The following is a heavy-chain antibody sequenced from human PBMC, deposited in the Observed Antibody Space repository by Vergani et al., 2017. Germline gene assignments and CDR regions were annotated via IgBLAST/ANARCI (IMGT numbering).Heavy chain of an antibody. CDR1: GGSFSGYY. CDR2: INHSGST. D-gene: IGHD3-22*01. CDR3: ARGLGYDSSGYYTPFDY. Sequence: QVQLQQWGAGLLKPPETLSLTCAVYGGSFSGYYWSWILQPPGRGLEWIVEINHSGSTNYNPSLKSRVTISVDTSKNHFSLKLSSVTAADTAVYYCARGLGYDSSGYYTPFDYWGQGTLVTVSS. V-gene: IGHV4-34*01. J-gene: IGHJ4*02.